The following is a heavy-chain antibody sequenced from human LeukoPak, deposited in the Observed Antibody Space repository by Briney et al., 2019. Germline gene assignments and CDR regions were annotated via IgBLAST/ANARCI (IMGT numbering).Heavy chain of an antibody. V-gene: IGHV3-21*01. J-gene: IGHJ4*02. Sequence: GSLILSCAASGFTFSSYSMNWVRQAPGKGLEWVSSISSSSYIYYADSVKGRFTISRDNAKNSLYLQMNSLRAEDTAVYYCARVGHTGIAVAGTGYWGQGTLVTVSS. D-gene: IGHD6-19*01. CDR1: GFTFSSYS. CDR3: ARVGHTGIAVAGTGY. CDR2: ISSSSYI.